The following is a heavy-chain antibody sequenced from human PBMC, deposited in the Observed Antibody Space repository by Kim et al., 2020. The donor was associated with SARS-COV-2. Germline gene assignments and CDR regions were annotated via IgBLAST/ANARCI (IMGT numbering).Heavy chain of an antibody. Sequence: SETPSLTCTVSRGSISGYYWSWIRQPPGKGLEWIGHIYYSGRTNYNPSLESRVTISVDTSKNQFSLQLSSVTAADTAGYYCAKYDYGEGNLFGPWGQGTLVTVSS. CDR1: RGSISGYY. CDR2: IYYSGRT. CDR3: AKYDYGEGNLFGP. J-gene: IGHJ5*02. V-gene: IGHV4-59*01. D-gene: IGHD3-10*01.